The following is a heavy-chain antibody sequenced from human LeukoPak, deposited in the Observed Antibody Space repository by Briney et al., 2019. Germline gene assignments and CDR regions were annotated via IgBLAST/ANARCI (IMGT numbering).Heavy chain of an antibody. CDR2: IYTSGST. CDR3: ARSPLVVVVPAAKPQLLWYGMDV. V-gene: IGHV4-4*07. D-gene: IGHD2-2*01. CDR1: GGSIGSYY. Sequence: KSSETLSLTCTVSGGSIGSYYWSWIRQPAGKGLEWIGRIYTSGSTNYNPSLKSRVTISVDTSKNQFSLKLSSVTAADTAVYYCARSPLVVVVPAAKPQLLWYGMDVWGQGTTVTVSS. J-gene: IGHJ6*02.